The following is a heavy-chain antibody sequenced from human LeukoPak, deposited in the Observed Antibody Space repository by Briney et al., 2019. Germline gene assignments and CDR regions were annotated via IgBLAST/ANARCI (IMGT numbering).Heavy chain of an antibody. D-gene: IGHD2-15*01. CDR2: VFYSGST. J-gene: IGHJ4*02. V-gene: IGHV4-34*12. Sequence: SETLSLTCAVYGGSFSGYYWSWIRQPPGKGLEWIGSVFYSGSTYYNPSLKSRVTMSVDTSKNQFSLKLSSVIAADTAVYYCARLWSTDCSGGSCPHQPNYWGQGTLVTVSS. CDR1: GGSFSGYY. CDR3: ARLWSTDCSGGSCPHQPNY.